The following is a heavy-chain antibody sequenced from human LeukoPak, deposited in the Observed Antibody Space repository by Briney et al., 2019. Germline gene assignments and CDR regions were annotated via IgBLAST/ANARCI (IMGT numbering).Heavy chain of an antibody. CDR2: INGDGSST. J-gene: IGHJ4*02. D-gene: IGHD3-3*01. Sequence: GGSLRLSCAASGFTFSPYWMHWVRQAPGKGLVWVSRINGDGSSTSYADSVKGRVTISRDNAKNTLYLQMSSLRAEDTAVFYCARGKSGVVDYWGQGTLVTVSS. CDR1: GFTFSPYW. CDR3: ARGKSGVVDY. V-gene: IGHV3-74*01.